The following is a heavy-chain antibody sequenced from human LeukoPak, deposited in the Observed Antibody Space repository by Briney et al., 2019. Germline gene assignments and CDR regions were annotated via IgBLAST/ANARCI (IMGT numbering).Heavy chain of an antibody. J-gene: IGHJ4*02. D-gene: IGHD2-8*01. CDR3: ARGIPLGYCTYGVCYPPYYFDF. CDR2: LNPRSGNA. V-gene: IGHV1-8*03. Sequence: ASVKVSCKASGYTFISYNINGVRQATGQGLEWMGWLNPRSGNAVYLQKFQGRLTITRDTSTDTVYMDLSSLTAEDTAVYYCARGIPLGYCTYGVCYPPYYFDFWGQGTLVTASS. CDR1: GYTFISYN.